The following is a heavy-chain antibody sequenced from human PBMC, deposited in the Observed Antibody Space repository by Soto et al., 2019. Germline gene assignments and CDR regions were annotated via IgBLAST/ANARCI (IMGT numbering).Heavy chain of an antibody. CDR2: ISHSAST. D-gene: IGHD3-10*01. CDR3: VREARGVISGMDV. Sequence: LQTRPFPGTVAVGSNRDDYWSWIRQPPGKELEWNWHISHSASTNYITSLESRVTISEDTSKRQFSLKLGSVTAADTAVYYCVREARGVISGMDVWRQGTTVTVS. V-gene: IGHV4-59*01. J-gene: IGHJ6*02. CDR1: VGSNRDDY.